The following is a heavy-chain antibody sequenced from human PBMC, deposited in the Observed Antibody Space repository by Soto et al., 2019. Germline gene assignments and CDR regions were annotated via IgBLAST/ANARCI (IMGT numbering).Heavy chain of an antibody. Sequence: DVQLVESGGGRVKPGGSLRLSCAASGFTFSNYNMNWVRQPPGKGLEWFSSITRAGSYIYYAESLKGRVTISRDNAKNSLFLKMNSLRAEETALYFCARGILGGVRIDYGMDVWGQGTTVTVSS. V-gene: IGHV3-21*01. J-gene: IGHJ6*02. CDR1: GFTFSNYN. D-gene: IGHD2-8*02. CDR2: ITRAGSYI. CDR3: ARGILGGVRIDYGMDV.